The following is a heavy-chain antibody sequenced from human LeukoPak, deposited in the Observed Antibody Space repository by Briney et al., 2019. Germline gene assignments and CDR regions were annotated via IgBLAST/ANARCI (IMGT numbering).Heavy chain of an antibody. CDR2: ISGSGVYT. Sequence: GGSLRLSCAASGFTFSSYAMSWVRQAPGKGLEWVSVISGSGVYTYYADSVKGRFTISRDNSKNTLYLQMNSLRAEDTAVYYCAKDPRQATWCDYWGQGTLVTVSS. CDR1: GFTFSSYA. V-gene: IGHV3-23*01. D-gene: IGHD2-15*01. J-gene: IGHJ4*02. CDR3: AKDPRQATWCDY.